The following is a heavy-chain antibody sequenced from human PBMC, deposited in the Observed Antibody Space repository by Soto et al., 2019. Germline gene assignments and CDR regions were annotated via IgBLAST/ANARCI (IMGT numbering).Heavy chain of an antibody. CDR1: GYAFSLYA. Sequence: ASVKVSCKTSGYAFSLYAIHWVRQAPEQGLEWMGWVNAGNDKTKYSQNFQGRVTIIRDTSASTVYMELSSLRSEDTAVYYCARGLIVLRFLEWLSYYYYGMDVWG. CDR3: ARGLIVLRFLEWLSYYYYGMDV. J-gene: IGHJ6*02. CDR2: VNAGNDKT. V-gene: IGHV1-3*01. D-gene: IGHD3-3*01.